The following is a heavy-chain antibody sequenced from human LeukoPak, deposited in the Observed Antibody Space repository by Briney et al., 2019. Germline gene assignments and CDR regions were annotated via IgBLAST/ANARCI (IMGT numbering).Heavy chain of an antibody. CDR3: ARVEWELHGIGAFDI. D-gene: IGHD1-26*01. CDR1: GFTFSSYS. J-gene: IGHJ3*02. V-gene: IGHV3-7*01. Sequence: QSGGSLRLSCAASGFTFSSYSMNWVRQAPGKGLEWVANIRQDRSEKYYVDSVKGRFTISRDNAKNSLYLQMNSLRAEDTAVYYCARVEWELHGIGAFDIWGQGTMVTVSS. CDR2: IRQDRSEK.